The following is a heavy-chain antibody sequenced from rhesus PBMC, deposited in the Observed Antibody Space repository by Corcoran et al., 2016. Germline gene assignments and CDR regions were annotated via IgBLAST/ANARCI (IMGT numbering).Heavy chain of an antibody. J-gene: IGHJ4*01. Sequence: EVQLVESGGALAQPGGSLRLSCAASGFTFDDYAMSWVRQAPGKGLEWVSRISWNSGTIYYADSVKGRFTISRDNAKNSLFLQMDRLRAEDTAVYYCTRFAAAGHFDYWGQGVLVTVSS. D-gene: IGHD6S26*01. CDR2: ISWNSGTI. CDR3: TRFAAAGHFDY. V-gene: IGHV3-134*01. CDR1: GFTFDDYA.